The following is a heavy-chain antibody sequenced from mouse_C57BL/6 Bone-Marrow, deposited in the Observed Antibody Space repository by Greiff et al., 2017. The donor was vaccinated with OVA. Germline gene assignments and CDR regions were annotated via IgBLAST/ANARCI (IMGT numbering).Heavy chain of an antibody. CDR2: IYWDDDK. CDR1: GFSLSTSGMG. V-gene: IGHV8-12*01. CDR3: ARSYDSWFAY. J-gene: IGHJ3*01. D-gene: IGHD2-3*01. Sequence: ESGPGILQSSQTLSLTCSFSGFSLSTSGMGVSWIRQPSGKGLEWLAHIYWDDDKRYNPSLKSRLTTSKDTSRNQVFLKITSVDTADTATYYCARSYDSWFAYWGQGTLVTVSA.